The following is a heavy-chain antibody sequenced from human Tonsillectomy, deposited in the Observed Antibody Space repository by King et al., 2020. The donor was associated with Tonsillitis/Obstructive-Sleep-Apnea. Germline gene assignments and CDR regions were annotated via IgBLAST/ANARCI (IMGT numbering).Heavy chain of an antibody. CDR2: IDWDDDK. CDR1: GFSLSTIGMC. CDR3: ARIQPRGYSYGPDDAFDI. J-gene: IGHJ3*02. D-gene: IGHD5-18*01. Sequence: VTLQESGPALVKPTQTLTLTCTFSGFSLSTIGMCVSWIRQPPGKALEWLARIDWDDDKYYTTSLKTRLTISKDTSKNQVVLTMTNMDPVDTATYYCARIQPRGYSYGPDDAFDIWGQGTMVTVSS. V-gene: IGHV2-70*11.